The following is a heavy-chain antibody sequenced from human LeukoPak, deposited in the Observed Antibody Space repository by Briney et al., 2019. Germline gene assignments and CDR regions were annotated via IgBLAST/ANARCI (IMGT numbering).Heavy chain of an antibody. CDR2: VYSSGST. CDR1: GGSFTTYY. V-gene: IGHV4-4*07. J-gene: IGHJ4*02. D-gene: IGHD4-17*01. CDR3: ARMTTVIRGPFDY. Sequence: SETLSLTCTVSGGSFTTYYWSWIRQPAGKGLEWIGRVYSSGSTNYNPSLKSRVTMSVDTSKNQFSLKLSSVTAADTAVYYCARMTTVIRGPFDYWVQGTLVTDSS.